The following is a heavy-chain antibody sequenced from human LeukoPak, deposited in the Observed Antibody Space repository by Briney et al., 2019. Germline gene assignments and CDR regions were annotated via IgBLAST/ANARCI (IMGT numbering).Heavy chain of an antibody. CDR3: ASSGYCGGDCYSWFDP. CDR1: GGSFSGYY. CDR2: INHSGST. V-gene: IGHV4-34*01. D-gene: IGHD2-21*01. Sequence: SETLSLTCAVYGGSFSGYYWSWIRQPPGKGLEWIGEINHSGSTNYNPSLKSRVTISVDTSKNQFSLKLSSVTAADTAVYYCASSGYCGGDCYSWFDPWGQGTLVTVSS. J-gene: IGHJ5*02.